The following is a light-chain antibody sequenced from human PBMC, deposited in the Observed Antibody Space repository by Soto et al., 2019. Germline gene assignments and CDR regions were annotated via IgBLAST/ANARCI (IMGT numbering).Light chain of an antibody. CDR2: GNN. V-gene: IGLV1-40*01. Sequence: QSVLTQSPSVSGAPGQRVTISCTGSSSNIGAGYAVHWYQHLPGTVPKLLIYGNNNRPSGVPDRFSGSKSGTSASLAITGRLAEDEADYYCQSFDNSLNIRVFGGGTKVTVL. CDR1: SSNIGAGYA. CDR3: QSFDNSLNIRV. J-gene: IGLJ3*02.